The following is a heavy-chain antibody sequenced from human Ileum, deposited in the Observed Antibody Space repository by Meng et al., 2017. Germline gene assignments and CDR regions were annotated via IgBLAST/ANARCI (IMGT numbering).Heavy chain of an antibody. D-gene: IGHD3-9*01. CDR2: INDVGGST. CDR1: GFTFDNFG. V-gene: IGHV3-23*01. Sequence: GGPLRLSCATSGFTFDNFGMSWVRQAPGKGLEWVSTINDVGGSTYYADSVRARFTISRDNSKNTLYLQMDSLRVEDTAVYYCAKDLRSFDWLEPFDSWGQGALVTVSS. CDR3: AKDLRSFDWLEPFDS. J-gene: IGHJ4*02.